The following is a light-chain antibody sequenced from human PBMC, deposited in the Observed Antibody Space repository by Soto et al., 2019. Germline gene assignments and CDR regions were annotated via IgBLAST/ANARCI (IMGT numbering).Light chain of an antibody. Sequence: NFMLTQPHSVSESPGKTVTISCTRSSGSIASNYVQWYQQRPGSSPTTVIYEDNQRPSGVPDRFSGSIDSSSNSASLTISGLKTEDEPDYSCQSYDSSNWVFGGGTKLTVL. CDR2: EDN. J-gene: IGLJ3*02. CDR1: SGSIASNY. CDR3: QSYDSSNWV. V-gene: IGLV6-57*01.